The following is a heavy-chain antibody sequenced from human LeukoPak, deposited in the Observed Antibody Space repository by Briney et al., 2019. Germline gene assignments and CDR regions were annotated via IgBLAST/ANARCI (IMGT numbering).Heavy chain of an antibody. D-gene: IGHD6-13*01. V-gene: IGHV4-30-2*01. CDR3: ATAISSLIDY. J-gene: IGHJ4*02. CDR1: GGSISSGGYY. CDR2: IYHSGST. Sequence: SQTLSLTCTVSGGSISSGGYYWSWIRQPPGKGLEWIGYIYHSGSTYYNPSLKSRVTISVDRSKNQFSLKLSSVTAADTAVYYCATAISSLIDYWGQGTLVTVSS.